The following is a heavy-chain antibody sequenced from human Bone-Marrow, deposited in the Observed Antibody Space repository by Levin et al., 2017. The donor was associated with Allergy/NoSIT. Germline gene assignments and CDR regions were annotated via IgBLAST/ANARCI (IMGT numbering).Heavy chain of an antibody. CDR3: ARAYGVHDF. CDR2: IKEDGSDK. CDR1: GFTFSSYW. Sequence: SCAASGFTFSSYWMTWIRQAPGKGLEWVANIKEDGSDKNYVDSVKGRYIISRDNAKNSLYLQMNSLRAEDTAVYYCARAYGVHDFCGQGTLVTVSS. D-gene: IGHD4-17*01. V-gene: IGHV3-7*01. J-gene: IGHJ4*02.